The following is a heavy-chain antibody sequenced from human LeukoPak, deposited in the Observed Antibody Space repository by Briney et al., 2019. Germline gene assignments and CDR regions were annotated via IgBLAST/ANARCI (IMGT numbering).Heavy chain of an antibody. Sequence: SETLSLNCTVSGGSISSYYWSWIRPPPGKEPGSIGYIYYSGSTNYNPSLKSLVTISVDTSKNQFSLKLRSVTAADTAVYYCARRCSGDDCYSEWGQGTLVTVSS. CDR3: ARRCSGDDCYSE. D-gene: IGHD2-21*02. CDR2: IYYSGST. V-gene: IGHV4-59*08. J-gene: IGHJ4*02. CDR1: GGSISSYY.